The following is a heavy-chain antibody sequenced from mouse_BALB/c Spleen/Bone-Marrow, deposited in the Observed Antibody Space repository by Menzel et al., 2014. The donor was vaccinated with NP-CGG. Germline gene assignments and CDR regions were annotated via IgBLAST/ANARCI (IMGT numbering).Heavy chain of an antibody. CDR3: STTGYSGDLAY. V-gene: IGHV4-1*02. CDR2: INPDSSTI. CDR1: GFDFSRYW. D-gene: IGHD2-13*01. J-gene: IGHJ3*01. Sequence: EVMLVESGGGLVQPGGSLKLSCAASGFDFSRYWMSWVRQAPGKGLEWIGEINPDSSTITYTPSLKDKFIISRDNSNNTLYLQMSKVRSEDPAVFYCSTTGYSGDLAYWGQGTLVSVSA.